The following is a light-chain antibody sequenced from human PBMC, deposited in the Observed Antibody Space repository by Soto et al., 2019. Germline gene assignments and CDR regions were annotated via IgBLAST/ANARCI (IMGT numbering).Light chain of an antibody. CDR3: SSDTSRSTLYV. CDR1: SSDVGGYNY. Sequence: QSALTQPASVSGSPGQSITISCTGTSSDVGGYNYVSWYQQHPGKAPKLMIYEVSNRPSGVSNRFSGSKSGNTASLTISGLQAEDEADYYCSSDTSRSTLYVFGTGTKLTVL. J-gene: IGLJ1*01. CDR2: EVS. V-gene: IGLV2-14*01.